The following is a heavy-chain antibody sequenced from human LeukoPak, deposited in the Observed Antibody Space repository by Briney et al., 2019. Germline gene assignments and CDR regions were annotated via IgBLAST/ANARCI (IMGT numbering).Heavy chain of an antibody. V-gene: IGHV3-21*01. D-gene: IGHD6-13*01. Sequence: PGGSLRLSCAASGFTFSSYSMNWVRQAPGKGLEWVSSISSSSSYIYYADSVKGRFTTSRDNAKNSLYLQMNSLRAEDTAVYYCARDIAAAGTWFDYWGQGTLVTVSS. CDR2: ISSSSSYI. CDR3: ARDIAAAGTWFDY. J-gene: IGHJ4*02. CDR1: GFTFSSYS.